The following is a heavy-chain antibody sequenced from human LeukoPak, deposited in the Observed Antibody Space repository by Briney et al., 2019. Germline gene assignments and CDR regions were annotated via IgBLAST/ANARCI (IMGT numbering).Heavy chain of an antibody. D-gene: IGHD5-12*01. V-gene: IGHV3-30-3*01. J-gene: IGHJ4*02. Sequence: PGGSLRLSCAASGFTFSPYAMHWVRQAPGKGLEWVALFSYDGSTKYYADSVKGRFTISRDNSKKSLYLQMNSLRAEDTAVYYCARAKEGFSGFDYLFDYWGQGTLVTVSS. CDR3: ARAKEGFSGFDYLFDY. CDR2: FSYDGSTK. CDR1: GFTFSPYA.